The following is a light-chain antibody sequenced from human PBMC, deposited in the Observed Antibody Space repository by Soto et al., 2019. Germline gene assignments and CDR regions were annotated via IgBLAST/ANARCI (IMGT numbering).Light chain of an antibody. CDR1: SSDVGGYKY. CDR2: EVT. V-gene: IGLV2-8*01. CDR3: SSCTGGNSLV. Sequence: QSALTQPPSASGSPGQSVTISCTGTSSDVGGYKYVSWYQQHPGKAPKLMIYEVTKRPSGVPDRFSGSKSGGTASLTVSGLEAEDEADCCCSSCTGGNSLVFGGGTKVTVL. J-gene: IGLJ2*01.